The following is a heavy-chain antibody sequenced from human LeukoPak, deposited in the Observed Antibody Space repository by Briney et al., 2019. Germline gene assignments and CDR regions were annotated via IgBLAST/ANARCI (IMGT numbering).Heavy chain of an antibody. CDR1: GGSISSGDYY. CDR2: IYYSGST. CDR3: ARDRGKYCSGGSCYAINWYFDL. V-gene: IGHV4-30-4*01. D-gene: IGHD2-15*01. J-gene: IGHJ2*01. Sequence: SETLSLTCTVSGGSISSGDYYWGWIRQPPGKGLEWIGYIYYSGSTYYNPSLKSRVTISVDTSKNQFSLKLSSVTAADTAVYYCARDRGKYCSGGSCYAINWYFDLWGRGTLVTVSS.